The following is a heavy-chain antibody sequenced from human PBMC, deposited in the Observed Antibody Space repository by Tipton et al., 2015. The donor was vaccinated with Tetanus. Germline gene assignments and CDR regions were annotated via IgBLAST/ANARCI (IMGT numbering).Heavy chain of an antibody. J-gene: IGHJ6*02. CDR3: ARAQRADYFYGMDV. D-gene: IGHD6-25*01. V-gene: IGHV3-73*01. Sequence: SLRLSCAASGFSFSGSVMHWVRQAPGKGLELVARIRSKADNYAPTYAASVQGRFTISRDNNKGSLYLQMSSLRTEDTALYFCARAQRADYFYGMDVWGQGTTVTVS. CDR1: GFSFSGSV. CDR2: IRSKADNYAP.